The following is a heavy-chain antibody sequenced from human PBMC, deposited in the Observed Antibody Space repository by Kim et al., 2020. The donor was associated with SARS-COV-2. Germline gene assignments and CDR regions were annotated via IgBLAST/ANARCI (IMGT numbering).Heavy chain of an antibody. D-gene: IGHD6-13*01. CDR3: ARHIYYSSSLNWFDP. Sequence: SETLSLTCTVSGGSISSSSYYWGWIRQPPGKGLEWIGSIYYSGSTYYNPSLKSRVTISVDTSKNQFSLKLSSVTAADTAVYYCARHIYYSSSLNWFDPLGQGTMVTVSS. V-gene: IGHV4-39*07. CDR2: IYYSGST. J-gene: IGHJ5*02. CDR1: GGSISSSSYY.